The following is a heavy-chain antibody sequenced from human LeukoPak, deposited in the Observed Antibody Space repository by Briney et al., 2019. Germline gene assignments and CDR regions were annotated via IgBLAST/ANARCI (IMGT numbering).Heavy chain of an antibody. Sequence: SVKVSCKASGGSFSSNIIGWVRQAPGQGLEWMGGIVPIFGKTKYARKFQGRVTITTDESSSTAYMELSSLRSDDTAIYYCARGWGIPAPISWFDPWGQGTLVTVSS. CDR2: IVPIFGKT. V-gene: IGHV1-69*05. J-gene: IGHJ5*02. CDR3: ARGWGIPAPISWFDP. D-gene: IGHD2-2*01. CDR1: GGSFSSNI.